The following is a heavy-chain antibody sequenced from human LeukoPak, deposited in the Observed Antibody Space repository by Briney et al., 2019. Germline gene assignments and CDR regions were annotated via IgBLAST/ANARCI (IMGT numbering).Heavy chain of an antibody. CDR3: ARHGGYSTTFDY. CDR1: GGSISSYY. J-gene: IGHJ4*02. V-gene: IGHV4-4*09. Sequence: SETLSLTCTVSGGSISSYYWSWIRQPPGKGLEWIGYIYTSGSTNYNPSLKSRVTISVDTSKNQFSLNLCSVTAADTAVYYCARHGGYSTTFDYWGQGALVAVSS. D-gene: IGHD6-13*01. CDR2: IYTSGST.